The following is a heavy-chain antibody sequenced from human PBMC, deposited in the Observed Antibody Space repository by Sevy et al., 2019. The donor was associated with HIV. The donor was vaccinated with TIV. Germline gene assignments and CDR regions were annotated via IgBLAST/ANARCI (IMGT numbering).Heavy chain of an antibody. J-gene: IGHJ4*02. V-gene: IGHV4-34*01. D-gene: IGHD3-3*01. Sequence: SETLSLTCAVYGGSFSGYYWSWIRQPPGKGLEWIGEINHSGSTNYNPSLKSRVTISVDTSKNQFSLKLSAVTAADTAVYYCARGATYYDLWSGYYETYSSSWYTNYFDYWGQGTLVTVSS. CDR3: ARGATYYDLWSGYYETYSSSWYTNYFDY. CDR2: INHSGST. CDR1: GGSFSGYY.